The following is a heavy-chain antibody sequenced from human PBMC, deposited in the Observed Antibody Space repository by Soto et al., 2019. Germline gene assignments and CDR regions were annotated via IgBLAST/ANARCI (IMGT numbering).Heavy chain of an antibody. D-gene: IGHD4-17*01. J-gene: IGHJ4*02. CDR2: IIPIFGTA. CDR3: ARAGATVTALFDY. V-gene: IGHV1-69*13. CDR1: GGTFSSYA. Sequence: SVKVSWKASGGTFSSYAISWVRQAPGQGLEWMGGIIPIFGTANYAQKFQGRVTITADESTSTAYMELSSLRSEDTAVYYCARAGATVTALFDYWGQGTLVTVSS.